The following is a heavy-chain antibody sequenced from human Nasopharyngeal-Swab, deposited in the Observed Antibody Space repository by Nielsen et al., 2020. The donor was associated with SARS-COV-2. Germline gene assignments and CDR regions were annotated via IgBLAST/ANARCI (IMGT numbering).Heavy chain of an antibody. Sequence: SETLSLTCTVSGISMNPYYWSWIRQSPGKGLEWLGYVYSSGPTRYNPSLKSRVTISVDTSKNQFSLKLSSVTAADTAVYYCAREGTYYYDSSGYSYWGQGTLVTVSS. V-gene: IGHV4-4*08. D-gene: IGHD3-22*01. CDR1: GISMNPYY. J-gene: IGHJ4*02. CDR2: VYSSGPT. CDR3: AREGTYYYDSSGYSY.